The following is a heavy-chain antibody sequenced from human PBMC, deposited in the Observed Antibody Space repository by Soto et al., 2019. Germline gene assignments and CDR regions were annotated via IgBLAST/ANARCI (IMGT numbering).Heavy chain of an antibody. D-gene: IGHD2-21*02. J-gene: IGHJ5*02. CDR2: IYYSGST. V-gene: IGHV4-39*01. CDR3: ARGLLQVGVVTDKNWFDP. CDR1: GGSISSSSYY. Sequence: PSETLSLTCTVSGGSISSSSYYWGWIRQPPGKGLEWIGSIYYSGSTYYNPSLRSRVTLSVDTSKNQFSLRLSSVTAADAAVYYCARGLLQVGVVTDKNWFDPWGQGTLVTVSS.